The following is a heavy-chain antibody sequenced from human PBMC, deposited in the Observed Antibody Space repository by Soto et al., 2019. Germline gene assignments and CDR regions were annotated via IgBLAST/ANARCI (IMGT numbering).Heavy chain of an antibody. V-gene: IGHV4-59*08. Sequence: QVQLQESGPGLVKPSETLSLTCTVSGGSITPYYWSWIRQAPGKGLEWIGYIYFAGTTTYNPSLKSRVTMSVDTSENHFSLKLIAVTAADTAVYYCARIGGYFQALDSWGQGTLVTVSS. CDR2: IYFAGTT. J-gene: IGHJ4*02. D-gene: IGHD3-22*01. CDR1: GGSITPYY. CDR3: ARIGGYFQALDS.